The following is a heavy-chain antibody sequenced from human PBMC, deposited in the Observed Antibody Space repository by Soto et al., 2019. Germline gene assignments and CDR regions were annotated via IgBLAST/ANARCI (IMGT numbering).Heavy chain of an antibody. J-gene: IGHJ6*02. CDR2: INHSGST. CDR3: AKFMCGSYYYYVMDF. CDR1: GGSFGGYY. V-gene: IGHV4-34*01. Sequence: SETLSLTCAVYGGSFGGYYWSWIGQPPGKGLEWIGEINHSGSTNYNPSLKSRVTISVDTSKNQFSLKLSSVTAADTAVYYCAKFMCGSYYYYVMDFGGQGTTVTASS. D-gene: IGHD1-26*01.